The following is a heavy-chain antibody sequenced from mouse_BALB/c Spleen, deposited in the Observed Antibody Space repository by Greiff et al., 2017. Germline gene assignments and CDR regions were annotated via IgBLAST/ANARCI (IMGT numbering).Heavy chain of an antibody. J-gene: IGHJ4*01. D-gene: IGHD2-14*01. Sequence: DVMLVESGGGLVKPGGSLKLSCAASGFTFSSYAMSWVRQSPEKRLEWVAEISSGGSYTYYPDTVTGRFTISRDNAKNTLYLEMSSLRSEDTAMYYCARYRYGDGYAMDYWGQGTSVTVSS. V-gene: IGHV5-9-4*01. CDR2: ISSGGSYT. CDR1: GFTFSSYA. CDR3: ARYRYGDGYAMDY.